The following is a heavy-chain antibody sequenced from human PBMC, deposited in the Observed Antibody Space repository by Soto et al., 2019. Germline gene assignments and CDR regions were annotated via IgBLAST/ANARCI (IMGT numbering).Heavy chain of an antibody. CDR2: ITSSSSII. J-gene: IGHJ5*02. CDR3: ARDNGIAGSFDP. V-gene: IGHV3-48*02. Sequence: EVRLVESGGGLVQRGGSLRLSCAASGFTFSTYSMNWARQAPGKGLEWIAYITSSSSIIFYADSVKGRFTISRDNAKNSLYLQMNCLRDEDTSVYYCARDNGIAGSFDPWGQGTLVTVSS. D-gene: IGHD2-15*01. CDR1: GFTFSTYS.